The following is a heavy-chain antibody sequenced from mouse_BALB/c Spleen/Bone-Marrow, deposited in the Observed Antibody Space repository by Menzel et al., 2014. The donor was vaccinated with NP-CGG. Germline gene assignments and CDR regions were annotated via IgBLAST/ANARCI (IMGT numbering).Heavy chain of an antibody. CDR3: ARIYDYDRGAWFAY. D-gene: IGHD2-4*01. J-gene: IGHJ3*01. CDR1: GYSFTGYF. V-gene: IGHV1-20*02. Sequence: LVESGPELVEPGASVKISCKASGYSFTGYFMNWVMQSHGKSLEWIGRINPYNGDTFYNQKFKDKATLTIDKSSSTAHMELRSLASEDSAVYYCARIYDYDRGAWFAYWGQGTLVTVSA. CDR2: INPYNGDT.